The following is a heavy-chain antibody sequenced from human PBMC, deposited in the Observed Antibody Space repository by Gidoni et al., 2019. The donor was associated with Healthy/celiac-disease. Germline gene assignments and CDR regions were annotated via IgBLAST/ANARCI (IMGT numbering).Heavy chain of an antibody. Sequence: QVQLQQWGAGLLKPSETLSLTCAVYGGSFSGYYWSWIRQPPGKGLEWIGEINHSGSTNYNPSLKSRVTISVDTSKNQFSMKLRSVTAADTAVYYCARGRYTMVRGVIIWRTNTNAFDIWGQGTMVTVSS. CDR3: ARGRYTMVRGVIIWRTNTNAFDI. D-gene: IGHD3-10*01. CDR2: INHSGST. CDR1: GGSFSGYY. J-gene: IGHJ3*02. V-gene: IGHV4-34*01.